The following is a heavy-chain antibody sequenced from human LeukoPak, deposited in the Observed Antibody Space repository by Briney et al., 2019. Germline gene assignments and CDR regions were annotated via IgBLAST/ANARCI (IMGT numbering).Heavy chain of an antibody. J-gene: IGHJ4*02. D-gene: IGHD3-10*01. Sequence: PGGSLRLSCAASGFTFSSYWMHWVRQAPGKGLVWVSRINSDGSSTSYADSVKGRFTISRDNAKNSLYLQMNSLRAEDTAVYYCARVRWFGELLYFDYWGQGTLVTVSS. V-gene: IGHV3-74*01. CDR1: GFTFSSYW. CDR3: ARVRWFGELLYFDY. CDR2: INSDGSST.